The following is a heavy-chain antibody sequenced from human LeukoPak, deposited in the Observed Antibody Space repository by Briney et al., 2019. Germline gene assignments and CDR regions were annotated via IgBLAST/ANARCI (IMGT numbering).Heavy chain of an antibody. Sequence: SETLSLTCTVSGDSISSSNYYWGWIRQPPGKGLEWIGSIYYSGSTYYNPSLKSRVTISVDTSKNQFSLKLSSVTAADTAVYYCARARVYGSGMMDVWGKGTTVTVSS. J-gene: IGHJ6*04. D-gene: IGHD3-10*01. CDR3: ARARVYGSGMMDV. CDR1: GDSISSSNYY. CDR2: IYYSGST. V-gene: IGHV4-39*07.